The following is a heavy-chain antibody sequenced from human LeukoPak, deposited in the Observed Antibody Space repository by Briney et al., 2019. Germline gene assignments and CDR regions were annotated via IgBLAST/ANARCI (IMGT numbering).Heavy chain of an antibody. CDR2: INPNSGGT. J-gene: IGHJ4*02. D-gene: IGHD5-24*01. CDR1: GYTFTGYY. Sequence: ASVKVSCKASGYTFTGYYMHWVRQAPGQGLEWMGWINPNSGGTNYAQKFQGRVTMTRDTPISTAYMELSRLRSDDTAVYYCARGERDGYNDLDYWGQGTLVTVSS. CDR3: ARGERDGYNDLDY. V-gene: IGHV1-2*02.